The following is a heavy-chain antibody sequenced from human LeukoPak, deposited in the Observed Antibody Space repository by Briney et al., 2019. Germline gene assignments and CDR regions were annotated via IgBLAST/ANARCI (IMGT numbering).Heavy chain of an antibody. CDR3: SRGAAAGITGWFDP. D-gene: IGHD6-13*01. V-gene: IGHV3-49*03. CDR2: IRTKAFGGTP. CDR1: GFTFGDYT. Sequence: GGSLRLSCTTSGFTFGDYTMSWFRQAPGTGLEWVGFIRTKAFGGTPEYAASVKGRFTISRDDSTSIAYLQMNSLKTEDTAVYYCSRGAAAGITGWFDPWGQGTLVTVSS. J-gene: IGHJ5*02.